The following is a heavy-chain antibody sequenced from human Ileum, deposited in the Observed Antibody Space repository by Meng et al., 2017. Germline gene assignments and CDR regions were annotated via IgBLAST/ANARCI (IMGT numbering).Heavy chain of an antibody. CDR2: IYYSGST. V-gene: IGHV4-61*01. J-gene: IGHJ4*02. Sequence: QGRLQGSGPGLWRPSETLSLTCTVSSGSVSSGSYYWSWIRQPPGKGLEWIGYIYYSGSTNYNPSLKSRVTISVDMSKNQFSLKLNSVTAADTAIYFCARSSTSPASYFFDYWGQGTLVTVSS. D-gene: IGHD6-6*01. CDR1: SGSVSSGSYY. CDR3: ARSSTSPASYFFDY.